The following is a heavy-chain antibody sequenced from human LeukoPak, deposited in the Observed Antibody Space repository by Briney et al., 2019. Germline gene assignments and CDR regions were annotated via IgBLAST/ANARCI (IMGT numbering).Heavy chain of an antibody. Sequence: SETLSLTCTVSGGSISSGSYYWSWIRRPAGKGLEWIGRINTSGRTKYNPSLKSRVTISVDTSKNQFSLKLSSVTAADTAVYYCARGFTLFDPWGQGTLVTVSS. CDR3: ARGFTLFDP. D-gene: IGHD2/OR15-2a*01. CDR1: GGSISSGSYY. CDR2: INTSGRT. V-gene: IGHV4-61*02. J-gene: IGHJ5*02.